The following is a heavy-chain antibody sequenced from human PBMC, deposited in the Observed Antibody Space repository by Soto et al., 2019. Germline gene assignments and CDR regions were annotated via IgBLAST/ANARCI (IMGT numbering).Heavy chain of an antibody. CDR2: IYWDDDQ. CDR1: GFSLTTSGVG. CDR3: VHGLRGGETTV. V-gene: IGHV2-5*02. J-gene: IGHJ4*02. Sequence: QITLKESGPTLVKPTQTLTLTCTFSGFSLTTSGVGVAWVRQPSGKALEWLALIYWDDDQRYSPSLQSRLTITKDTPKHQVVLTMTNMAPVDTATYDCVHGLRGGETTVWAQGTLVTVSS. D-gene: IGHD2-15*01.